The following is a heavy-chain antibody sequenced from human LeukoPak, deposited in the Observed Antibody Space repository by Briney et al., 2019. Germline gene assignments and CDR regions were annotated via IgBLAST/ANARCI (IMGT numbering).Heavy chain of an antibody. J-gene: IGHJ6*03. D-gene: IGHD2-2*01. CDR2: INPNSGGT. Sequence: APVKVSCKASGYTFTGYYMHWVRQAPGQGLEWMGWINPNSGGTNYAQKFQGRVTMTRDTSISTAYMELSRLRSDDTAVYYCARDSGRYCSSTSCYGSYYYYYYMDVWGKGTTVTVSS. CDR1: GYTFTGYY. V-gene: IGHV1-2*02. CDR3: ARDSGRYCSSTSCYGSYYYYYYMDV.